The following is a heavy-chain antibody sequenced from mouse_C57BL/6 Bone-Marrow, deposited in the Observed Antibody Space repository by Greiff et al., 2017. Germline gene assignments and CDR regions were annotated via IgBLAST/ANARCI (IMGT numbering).Heavy chain of an antibody. CDR2: IYPRSGNT. CDR3: ATYYDYDEFAY. J-gene: IGHJ3*01. V-gene: IGHV1-81*01. D-gene: IGHD2-4*01. Sequence: QVQLKESGAELARPGASVKLSCKASGYTFTSYGISWVKQRTGQALEWIGEIYPRSGNTYYNEKFKGKATLTADKSSSTAYMELRSLTSEDSAVYFCATYYDYDEFAYWGQGTLVTVSA. CDR1: GYTFTSYG.